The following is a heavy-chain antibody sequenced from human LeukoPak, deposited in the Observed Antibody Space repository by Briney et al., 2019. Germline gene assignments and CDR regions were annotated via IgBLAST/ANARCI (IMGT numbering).Heavy chain of an antibody. V-gene: IGHV3-74*01. CDR3: ARHLLGYIDGPAPYYIDY. J-gene: IGHJ4*02. D-gene: IGHD5-18*01. Sequence: GGSLRLSCAASGFTFSSYWMHWVRQAPGKGLVWVSRINTDGSSTSYADSVKGRFTISRDNAKNTLYLQMNSLRAEDTAVYYCARHLLGYIDGPAPYYIDYWGQGILVAVSS. CDR1: GFTFSSYW. CDR2: INTDGSST.